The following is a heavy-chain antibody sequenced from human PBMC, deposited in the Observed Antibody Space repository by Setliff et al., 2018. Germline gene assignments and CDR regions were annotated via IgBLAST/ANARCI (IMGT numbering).Heavy chain of an antibody. CDR3: ARYQAATMLNY. CDR2: IFNSGST. D-gene: IGHD5-12*01. J-gene: IGHJ4*02. V-gene: IGHV4-39*01. Sequence: SETLSLTCTAPGDSFSSISSYYWGWIRQPPGKGLEWIGTIFNSGSTFYSPSLKSRATMSVDTSKNQLSLEVTSVTAADTAVYYCARYQAATMLNYWGQGTLVTVSS. CDR1: GDSFSSISSYY.